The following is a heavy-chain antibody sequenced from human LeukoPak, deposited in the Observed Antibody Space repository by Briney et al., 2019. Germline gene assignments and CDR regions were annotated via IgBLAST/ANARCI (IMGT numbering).Heavy chain of an antibody. CDR3: ARGFIGSQGGD. J-gene: IGHJ4*02. CDR1: GYTFTSYY. V-gene: IGHV1-46*01. CDR2: INPSGGST. D-gene: IGHD3-16*02. Sequence: ASVKVSCKASGYTFTSYYMHWVRQAPGQWLEWMGIINPSGGSTSYAQKFQGRVTMTRDTSTSTVFMELSSLRSEDTAAYYCARGFIGSQGGDWGQGTLVTVSS.